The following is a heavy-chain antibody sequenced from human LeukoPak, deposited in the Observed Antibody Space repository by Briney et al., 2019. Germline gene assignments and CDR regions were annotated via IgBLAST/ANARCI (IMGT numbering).Heavy chain of an antibody. D-gene: IGHD3-22*01. V-gene: IGHV1-2*06. CDR2: ISPNSGGT. CDR3: ARDLAYDSSGWYYYYGMDV. J-gene: IGHJ6*02. Sequence: ASVKVSCKASGYTFTGFYMHWVRQAPGLGLEWMGRISPNSGGTNYAQKFQGRVTMTRDTSISTAYMELSRLRSEDTAVYYCARDLAYDSSGWYYYYGMDVWGQGTTVTVSS. CDR1: GYTFTGFY.